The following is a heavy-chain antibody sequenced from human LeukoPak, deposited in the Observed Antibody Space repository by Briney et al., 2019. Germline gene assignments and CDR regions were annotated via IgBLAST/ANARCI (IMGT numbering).Heavy chain of an antibody. Sequence: HPGGSLRLSCTGSGFTFGGYLMSWVRQAPGKGLEWVSFIRSQEYGGTTESAASVKDRFIISRDDSKSVAYLQMDSLKTEDTAVYYCTTEKGGSVARFGYWGQGTLVTVSS. J-gene: IGHJ4*02. CDR3: TTEKGGSVARFGY. D-gene: IGHD2-15*01. CDR2: IRSQEYGGTT. V-gene: IGHV3-49*02. CDR1: GFTFGGYL.